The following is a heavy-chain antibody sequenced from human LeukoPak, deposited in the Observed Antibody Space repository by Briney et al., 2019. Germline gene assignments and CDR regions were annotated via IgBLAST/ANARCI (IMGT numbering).Heavy chain of an antibody. CDR3: ARHYSHSWYPDYYYGMDV. CDR2: IYYSGST. CDR1: GGSISSYY. Sequence: PSETLSLTCTVSGGSISSYYWSWIRQPPGKGLEWIGYIYYSGSTNYNPSLKSRVTISVDTSKNQFSLKLSSVTAADTAVYYCARHYSHSWYPDYYYGMDVWGQGTTVTVSS. J-gene: IGHJ6*02. D-gene: IGHD6-13*01. V-gene: IGHV4-59*08.